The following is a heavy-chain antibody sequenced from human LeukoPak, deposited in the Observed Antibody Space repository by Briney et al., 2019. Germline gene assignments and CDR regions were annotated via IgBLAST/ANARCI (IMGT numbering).Heavy chain of an antibody. CDR1: GDSITNYF. Sequence: KPSETLSLTCTVSGDSITNYFWSWIRQPPGKGLEWIGYIYCTGNTNYKPSLKSRVTISVDTSTNQFSLRLRSVTAADTAVYYCARGRVAYSAYYFDYWGRGTLVTVSS. D-gene: IGHD2-15*01. CDR2: IYCTGNT. V-gene: IGHV4-59*01. J-gene: IGHJ4*02. CDR3: ARGRVAYSAYYFDY.